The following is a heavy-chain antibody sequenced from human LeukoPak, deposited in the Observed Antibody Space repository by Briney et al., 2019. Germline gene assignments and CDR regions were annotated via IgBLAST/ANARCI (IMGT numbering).Heavy chain of an antibody. V-gene: IGHV4-34*01. J-gene: IGHJ2*01. CDR3: ARGGGYCSSTSCHWYFDL. CDR1: GGSFSGYY. Sequence: SETLSLTCAVYGGSFSGYYWSWIRQPPGKGLEWIGEINHSGSTNYNPSLKSRVTISVDTSKDQFSLKLGSVTAADTAVYYCARGGGYCSSTSCHWYFDLWGRGTLVTVSS. D-gene: IGHD2-2*01. CDR2: INHSGST.